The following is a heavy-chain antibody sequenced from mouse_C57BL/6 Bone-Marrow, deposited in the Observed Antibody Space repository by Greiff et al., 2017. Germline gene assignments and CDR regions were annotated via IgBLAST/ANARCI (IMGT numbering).Heavy chain of an antibody. CDR1: GYAFSSSW. CDR3: ARDFTSFFDY. J-gene: IGHJ2*01. V-gene: IGHV1-82*01. CDR2: IYPGDGDT. D-gene: IGHD1-1*01. Sequence: VQLQQSGPELVKPGASVKISCKASGYAFSSSWMNWVKQRPGKGLEWIGRIYPGDGDTNYNGKFKGKATLTADKSSSTAYMQLSSLTSEDSAVYFCARDFTSFFDYWGQGTTLTVSS.